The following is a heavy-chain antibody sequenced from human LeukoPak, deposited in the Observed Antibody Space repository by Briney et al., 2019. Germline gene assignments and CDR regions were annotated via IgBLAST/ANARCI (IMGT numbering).Heavy chain of an antibody. D-gene: IGHD3-22*01. J-gene: IGHJ3*02. CDR1: GFTFSNAW. CDR3: TTHYYDSSGYYDDAFDI. V-gene: IGHV3-15*01. Sequence: PGGSLRLSCAASGFTFSNAWMSWVRQAPGKGLEWVGRIKSKTDGGTTDYAAPVKGRFTISRDDSKNTLYLQMNSLKTEDTAVYYCTTHYYDSSGYYDDAFDIWGQGTMVTVSS. CDR2: IKSKTDGGTT.